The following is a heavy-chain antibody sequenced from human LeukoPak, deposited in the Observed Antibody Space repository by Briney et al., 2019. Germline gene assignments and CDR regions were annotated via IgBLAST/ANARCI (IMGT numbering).Heavy chain of an antibody. Sequence: PSETLSLTCAVYGGSFSGYYWSWIRQPPGKGLEWIGEINHSGSTNFNPSLKSRVTISVDTSKNQFSLKLSSVTAADTAVYYCARDKDDSSVPLDPWGQGTLVTVSS. J-gene: IGHJ5*02. CDR1: GGSFSGYY. CDR3: ARDKDDSSVPLDP. V-gene: IGHV4-34*01. CDR2: INHSGST. D-gene: IGHD6-25*01.